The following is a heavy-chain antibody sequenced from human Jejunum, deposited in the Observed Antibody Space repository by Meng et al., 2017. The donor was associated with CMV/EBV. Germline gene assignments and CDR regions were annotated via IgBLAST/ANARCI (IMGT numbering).Heavy chain of an antibody. CDR2: ITASSSHT. Sequence: ASGFIFRGYGMSWFRQAPGKGLEWVSSITASSSHTYYADSLKGRFTVSRDDAKNSLYLQMNNLRAEDTAVYYCAKPIQGRITIFSDWGQGSLVTVSS. CDR3: AKPIQGRITIFSD. V-gene: IGHV3-21*01. J-gene: IGHJ4*02. CDR1: GFIFRGYG. D-gene: IGHD3-9*01.